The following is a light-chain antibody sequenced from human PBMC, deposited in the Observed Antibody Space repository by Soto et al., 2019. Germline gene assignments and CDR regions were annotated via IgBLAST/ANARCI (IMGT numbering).Light chain of an antibody. J-gene: IGKJ2*01. CDR3: QQYDYLPYT. V-gene: IGKV1-33*01. CDR2: DAS. CDR1: QDIKSN. Sequence: DIQMTQSPSSLSASVGARVTITCQASQDIKSNMNWLQQKPGEAPQLLIYDASKLETGVPSRFSGSGSGTDFTFTITRLQPEDVATYFCQQYDYLPYTFGQGTKLEIK.